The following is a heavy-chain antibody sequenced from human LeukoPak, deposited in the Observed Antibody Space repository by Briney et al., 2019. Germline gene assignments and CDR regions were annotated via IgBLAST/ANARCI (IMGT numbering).Heavy chain of an antibody. D-gene: IGHD2-15*01. J-gene: IGHJ4*02. CDR1: GYTFTSYD. V-gene: IGHV1-8*01. Sequence: ASVKVSCKASGYTFTSYDINWVRQATGPGLEWMGWMNPNSGNTGYAQKFQGRVTMTRNTSISTAYMELSSLRSEDTAVYYCARDVAAAAGSYFDYWGQGTLVTVSS. CDR2: MNPNSGNT. CDR3: ARDVAAAAGSYFDY.